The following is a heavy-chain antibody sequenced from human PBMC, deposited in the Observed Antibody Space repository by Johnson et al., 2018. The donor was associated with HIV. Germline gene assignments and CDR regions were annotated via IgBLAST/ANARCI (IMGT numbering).Heavy chain of an antibody. D-gene: IGHD3-3*01. Sequence: QVQLVESGGGVVQPGRSLRLSCAASGFTFSSYAMHWVRQAPGKGLEWVAVISYDGSNKYYTDSVKGRFTISRDNAKSSLYLQMNSLRAEDTALYYCVRAQFLEWLFFDAFDIWGQGTVVTVSS. CDR2: ISYDGSNK. V-gene: IGHV3-30*04. CDR3: VRAQFLEWLFFDAFDI. J-gene: IGHJ3*02. CDR1: GFTFSSYA.